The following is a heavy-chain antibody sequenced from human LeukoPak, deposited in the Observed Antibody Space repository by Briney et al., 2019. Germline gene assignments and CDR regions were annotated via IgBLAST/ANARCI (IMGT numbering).Heavy chain of an antibody. V-gene: IGHV3-48*03. CDR3: AGIVRATTGTAFDY. CDR1: GFTFNSYE. D-gene: IGHD1-26*01. J-gene: IGHJ4*02. CDR2: ISSSGSTI. Sequence: QSGGPLRLSCAASGFTFNSYEMNWVPQPPGRGLEWVSYISSSGSTIYYADSVKGRFTISRDNAKNSLYLQMNSLRAEDTAVYYCAGIVRATTGTAFDYWGQGTLVTVSS.